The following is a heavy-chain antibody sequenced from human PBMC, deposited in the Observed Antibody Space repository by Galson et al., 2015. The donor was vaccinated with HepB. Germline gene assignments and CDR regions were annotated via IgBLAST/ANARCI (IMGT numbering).Heavy chain of an antibody. Sequence: SLRLSCAASGFTFSSYAMSWVRQAPGKGLEWVSAISGSGGSTYCADSVKGRFTISRDNSKNTLYLQMNSLRAEDTAVYYCARGGAGAAAGTYYGMDVWGQGTTVTVSS. V-gene: IGHV3-23*01. CDR1: GFTFSSYA. D-gene: IGHD6-13*01. CDR3: ARGGAGAAAGTYYGMDV. J-gene: IGHJ6*02. CDR2: ISGSGGST.